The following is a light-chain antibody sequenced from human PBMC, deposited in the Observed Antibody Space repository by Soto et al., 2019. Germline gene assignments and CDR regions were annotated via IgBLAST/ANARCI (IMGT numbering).Light chain of an antibody. Sequence: ETVLMQSPGTLSLSPGERATLSCRASQSVSSNYLAWYQQKPGQSPRLLIYGASTRATGIPDRFSGSGSGTDFTLTISRLEPEDFAVYYCQQYGSWITFGQGTRLEMK. J-gene: IGKJ5*01. V-gene: IGKV3-20*01. CDR2: GAS. CDR1: QSVSSNY. CDR3: QQYGSWIT.